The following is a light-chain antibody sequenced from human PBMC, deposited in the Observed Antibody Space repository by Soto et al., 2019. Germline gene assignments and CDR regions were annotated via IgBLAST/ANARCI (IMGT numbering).Light chain of an antibody. CDR2: DAS. CDR1: QSVSNY. J-gene: IGKJ3*01. CDR3: QQRSNRFT. V-gene: IGKV3-11*01. Sequence: EIVLTQSPATLSLSPGERATLSCRASQSVSNYLAWYQQKPGQAPKLLIYDASNRATGIPVRFSGSGSGTDFTLSSSSLEPEDFAVYYCQQRSNRFTFGPGTKVEIK.